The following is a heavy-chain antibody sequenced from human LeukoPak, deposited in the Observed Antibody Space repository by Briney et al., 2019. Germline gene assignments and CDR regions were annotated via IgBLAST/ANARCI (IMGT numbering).Heavy chain of an antibody. V-gene: IGHV3-21*01. CDR3: ARDISPAGTEDAFDI. CDR1: GFTFSSYS. CDR2: ISSSSSYI. D-gene: IGHD1-1*01. J-gene: IGHJ3*02. Sequence: PGGSLRLSCAASGFTFSSYSMNWVRQAPGKGLEWVSSISSSSSYIYYADSVKGRFTISGDNAKNSLYLQTNSLRAEDTAVYYCARDISPAGTEDAFDIWGQGTMVTVSS.